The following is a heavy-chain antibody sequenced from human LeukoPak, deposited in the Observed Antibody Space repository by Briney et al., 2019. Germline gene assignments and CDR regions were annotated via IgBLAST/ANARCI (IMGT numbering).Heavy chain of an antibody. CDR1: GGSISSGGYS. CDR2: IYHSGST. Sequence: TLSLTCPVSGGSISSGGYSWSRIRQPPGKGLEWIGYIYHSGSTYYNPSLKSRVTISVDRSKNQFSLKLSSVTAADTAVYYCARGPPLYSSGWYAGYWGQGTLVTVSS. V-gene: IGHV4-30-2*01. CDR3: ARGPPLYSSGWYAGY. J-gene: IGHJ4*02. D-gene: IGHD6-19*01.